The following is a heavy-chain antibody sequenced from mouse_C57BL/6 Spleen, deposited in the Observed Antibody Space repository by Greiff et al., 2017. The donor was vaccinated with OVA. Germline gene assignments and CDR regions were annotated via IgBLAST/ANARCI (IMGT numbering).Heavy chain of an antibody. CDR1: GYAFTNYL. CDR2: INPGSGGT. J-gene: IGHJ2*01. CDR3: AREINY. Sequence: QVQLQQSGAELVRPGPSVKVSCKASGYAFTNYLIEWVKQRPGQGLEWIGVINPGSGGTNYNEKFKGKATLTADKSSSTAYMQLSSLTSEDSAVYFCAREINYWGQGTTLTVSS. V-gene: IGHV1-54*01.